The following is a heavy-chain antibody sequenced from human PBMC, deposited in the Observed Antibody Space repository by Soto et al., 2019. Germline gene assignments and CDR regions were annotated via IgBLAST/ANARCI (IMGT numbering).Heavy chain of an antibody. CDR2: ISPSGGGT. Sequence: ASVKVSCKASGYTFTSYYMRWVRQVPGQGHDWMGIISPSGGGTSYAQKFQGRVTMTRDTSTSTVYMELSSLRSDDTAVYYCARAHALGFPNWFDPWGRGTMVTVSS. CDR1: GYTFTSYY. V-gene: IGHV1-46*01. J-gene: IGHJ5*02. D-gene: IGHD3-10*01. CDR3: ARAHALGFPNWFDP.